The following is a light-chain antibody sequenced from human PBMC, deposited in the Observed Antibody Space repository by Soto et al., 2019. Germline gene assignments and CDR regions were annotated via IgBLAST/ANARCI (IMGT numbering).Light chain of an antibody. CDR1: SGHNSYA. V-gene: IGLV4-69*01. Sequence: QLVLTQSPSASASLGASVKLACTQSSGHNSYAIAWHQQQPEKGPRYLMKVNSDGSHSKGDGIPDRFSGSSSGAERYLTISSLQSEDEADYYCQTWSTDIRVFGGGTKLTVL. CDR3: QTWSTDIRV. J-gene: IGLJ3*02. CDR2: VNSDGSH.